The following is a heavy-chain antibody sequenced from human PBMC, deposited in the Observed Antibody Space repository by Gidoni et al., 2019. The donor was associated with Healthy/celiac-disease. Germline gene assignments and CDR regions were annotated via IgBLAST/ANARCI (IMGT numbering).Heavy chain of an antibody. Sequence: EVQLVESGGGLVQPGGSLRLSCAASGFPFSSSWMSWVRQAPGKGLEWVANIKQDGSEKYYVDSVKGRFTISRDNAKNSLYLQMNSLRAEDTAVYYCARGQGYCSGGSCSNWFDPWGQGTLVTVSS. CDR3: ARGQGYCSGGSCSNWFDP. CDR2: IKQDGSEK. V-gene: IGHV3-7*04. CDR1: GFPFSSSW. J-gene: IGHJ5*02. D-gene: IGHD2-15*01.